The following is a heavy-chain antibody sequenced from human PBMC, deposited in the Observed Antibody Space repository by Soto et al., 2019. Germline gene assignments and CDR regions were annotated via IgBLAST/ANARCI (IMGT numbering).Heavy chain of an antibody. CDR1: GGSFSGYY. D-gene: IGHD6-13*01. CDR3: SRFPFTRSSWTNPRYFDY. J-gene: IGHJ4*02. Sequence: QVQLQQWGAGLLKPAETLSLTCAVYGGSFSGYYWTWIRQPPGKGLELIGEINQSGFTNYNPSHASRITMSVDTSKNQFCLRLSSVTAADTAVYYCSRFPFTRSSWTNPRYFDYLGQGTLVTVSS. V-gene: IGHV4-34*01. CDR2: INQSGFT.